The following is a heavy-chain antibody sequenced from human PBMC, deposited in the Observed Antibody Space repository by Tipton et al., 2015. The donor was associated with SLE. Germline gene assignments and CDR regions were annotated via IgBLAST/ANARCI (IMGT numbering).Heavy chain of an antibody. Sequence: TLSLTCTVSGGSISSSSYYWGWIRQPPGKGLEWIGEINHSGSTNYNPSLKSRVTISVDTSKNQFSLKLSSVTAADTAVYYCARGRGYCSGGSCRLAFDIWGQGTMVTVSS. CDR2: INHSGST. V-gene: IGHV4-39*07. CDR1: GGSISSSSYY. J-gene: IGHJ3*02. D-gene: IGHD2-15*01. CDR3: ARGRGYCSGGSCRLAFDI.